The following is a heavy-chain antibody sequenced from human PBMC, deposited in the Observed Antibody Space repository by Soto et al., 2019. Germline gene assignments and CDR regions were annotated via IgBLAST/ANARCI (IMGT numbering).Heavy chain of an antibody. CDR2: IYYSGST. V-gene: IGHV4-61*01. CDR3: AREVLSGYYPAGWFDP. CDR1: GGSVSRGSYY. J-gene: IGHJ5*02. D-gene: IGHD3-3*01. Sequence: PSEPLSLTCTVSGGSVSRGSYYWSWIRQPPGKGLEWIGYIYYSGSTYYNPSLKSRVTISVDTSKNQFSLKLTSVTAADTAVYNCAREVLSGYYPAGWFDPWGQGTPVTVSS.